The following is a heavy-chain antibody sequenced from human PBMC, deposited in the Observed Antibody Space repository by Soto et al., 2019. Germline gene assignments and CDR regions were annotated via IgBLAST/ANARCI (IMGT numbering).Heavy chain of an antibody. V-gene: IGHV3-74*01. D-gene: IGHD4-17*01. CDR2: INSDGSHT. Sequence: EVQLVESGGGLVQPGGSLRLSCAASGFTFFAYWIHWVRQVPGKGLVWVSRINSDGSHTSYADSVRGRFTISRDNSKNTVYLQMNSLRAEDTAVYYCAKEGDYGDYGGENGFDSWGQGSLVTVSS. CDR3: AKEGDYGDYGGENGFDS. J-gene: IGHJ5*01. CDR1: GFTFFAYW.